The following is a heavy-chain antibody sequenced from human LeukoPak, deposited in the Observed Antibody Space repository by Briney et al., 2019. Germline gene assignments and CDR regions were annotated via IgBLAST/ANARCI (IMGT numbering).Heavy chain of an antibody. CDR2: IYYSGST. J-gene: IGHJ6*03. D-gene: IGHD6-6*01. CDR1: GGSISSYY. Sequence: PSETLSLTCTVSGGSISSYYWSWIRQPPGKGLEWIGYIYYSGSTNYNPSLKSRVTISVDTSKNQFSLKLSSVTAADTAVYYCARCYSSSPYYYYYYMDVWGKGTTVTVSS. V-gene: IGHV4-59*01. CDR3: ARCYSSSPYYYYYYMDV.